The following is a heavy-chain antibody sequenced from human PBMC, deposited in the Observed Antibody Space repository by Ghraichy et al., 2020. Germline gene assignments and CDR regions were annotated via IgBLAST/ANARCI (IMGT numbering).Heavy chain of an antibody. D-gene: IGHD2-2*01. Sequence: SETLSLTCTVSGGSISSSNYYWSWVRQPAGKGLEWIGRIYSSGSTNYNPSLKSRVTISVDTSKNQFSLNLSSVTAAGTAVYYCARDSNYCSSTSCRHYYMDVWGKGTTVTVSS. CDR2: IYSSGST. CDR3: ARDSNYCSSTSCRHYYMDV. CDR1: GGSISSSNYY. J-gene: IGHJ6*03. V-gene: IGHV4-61*02.